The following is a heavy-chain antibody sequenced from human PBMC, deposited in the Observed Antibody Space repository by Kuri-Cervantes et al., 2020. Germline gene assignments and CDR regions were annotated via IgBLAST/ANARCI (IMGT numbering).Heavy chain of an antibody. J-gene: IGHJ4*02. CDR1: GFTFGDYA. CDR2: ISSSGKTI. V-gene: IGHV3-48*01. CDR3: AKAHPIGTLDY. D-gene: IGHD1-14*01. Sequence: GESLKISCRASGFTFGDYAMSWVRQAPGKGLEWVSYISSSGKTIYYADSVKGRFTISRDNSKNTLYLQMNSLRAEDTAVYYCAKAHPIGTLDYWGQGTLVTVSS.